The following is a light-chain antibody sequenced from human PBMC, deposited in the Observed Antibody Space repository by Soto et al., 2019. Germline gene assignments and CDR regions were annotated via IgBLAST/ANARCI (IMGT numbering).Light chain of an antibody. CDR1: TSNIGDNT. CDR2: VND. Sequence: SALTQPPSASGTPGQRVTISCSASTSNIGDNTVGWYQHLPGSAPKVLIYVNDQRPSGVPDRSSGSRSGTSASLTISGLQSEEEADYYCASWDASRNGHVFGTGTKVTVL. J-gene: IGLJ1*01. CDR3: ASWDASRNGHV. V-gene: IGLV1-44*01.